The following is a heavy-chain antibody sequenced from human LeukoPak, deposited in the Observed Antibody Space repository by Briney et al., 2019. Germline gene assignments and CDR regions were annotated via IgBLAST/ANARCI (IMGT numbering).Heavy chain of an antibody. CDR3: ARASNDYFDY. D-gene: IGHD1-1*01. Sequence: GSLRLSCAASGFTFSGYSMNWVRQAPGKGLEWVSSISSSSSYIYYADSVKGRFTISRDNAKNSLYLQMNSLRAEDTAVYYCARASNDYFDYWGQGTLVTVSS. J-gene: IGHJ4*02. CDR2: ISSSSSYI. CDR1: GFTFSGYS. V-gene: IGHV3-21*01.